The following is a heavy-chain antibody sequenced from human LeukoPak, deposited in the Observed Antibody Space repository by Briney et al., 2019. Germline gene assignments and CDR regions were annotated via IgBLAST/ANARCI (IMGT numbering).Heavy chain of an antibody. CDR1: GGSISSGGYY. CDR3: ARDNGGATHFDY. CDR2: IYYSGST. V-gene: IGHV4-31*03. Sequence: SETLSLTCTVSGGSISSGGYYWSWIRQHPGKGLEWIGYIYYSGSTYYNPSLKSRVTISVDTSKNQFSLKLSSVTAADTAVYYCARDNGGATHFDYWGQGTLVTVSS. J-gene: IGHJ4*02. D-gene: IGHD1-26*01.